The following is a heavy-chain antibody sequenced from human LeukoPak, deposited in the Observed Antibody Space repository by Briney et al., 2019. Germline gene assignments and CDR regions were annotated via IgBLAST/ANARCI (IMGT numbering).Heavy chain of an antibody. D-gene: IGHD3-22*01. V-gene: IGHV3-23*01. CDR3: AKTLGYSGYFSR. Sequence: GGSLTLSCAASGFTFNSFAMTWLRQAPGKGLVWVSAISGGGVNTYYADSVKGRFTISRDNSKNMLYLQMNSLRAEDTAVYYCAKTLGYSGYFSRWGQGALVTVCS. CDR2: ISGGGVNT. J-gene: IGHJ4*02. CDR1: GFTFNSFA.